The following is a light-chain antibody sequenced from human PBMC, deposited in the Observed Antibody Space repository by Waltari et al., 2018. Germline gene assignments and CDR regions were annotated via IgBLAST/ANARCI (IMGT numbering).Light chain of an antibody. CDR3: AAWDDSLNGRWV. Sequence: QSVLTQPPSASGTPGQGVTISCSGGASNIGTNVVNWYQQVPGKAPKLLIYRSDRRPAGVPDRFSGSKSGTSASLAISGLQSDDEADYYCAAWDDSLNGRWVFGGGTKVTVL. CDR2: RSD. CDR1: ASNIGTNV. V-gene: IGLV1-44*01. J-gene: IGLJ3*02.